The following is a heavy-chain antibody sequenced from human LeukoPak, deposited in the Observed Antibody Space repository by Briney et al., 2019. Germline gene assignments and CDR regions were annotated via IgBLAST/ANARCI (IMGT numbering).Heavy chain of an antibody. Sequence: ASVKVSRKASGYTFTSYYMHWVRQAPGKGLEWMGGFDPEDGETIYAQKFQGRVTMTEDTSTDTAYMELSSLRSEDTAVYYCATGAAADTGAYYYYYGMDVWGQGTTVTVSS. CDR1: GYTFTSYY. V-gene: IGHV1-24*01. D-gene: IGHD6-13*01. J-gene: IGHJ6*02. CDR2: FDPEDGET. CDR3: ATGAAADTGAYYYYYGMDV.